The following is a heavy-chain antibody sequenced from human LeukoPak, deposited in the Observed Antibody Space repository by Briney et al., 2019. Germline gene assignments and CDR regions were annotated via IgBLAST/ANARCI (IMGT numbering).Heavy chain of an antibody. D-gene: IGHD4-11*01. V-gene: IGHV3-74*01. CDR2: ISPDGSTT. Sequence: GGSLRLSCAASGFTFSSYWMHWVRQVPGKGLVWVSRISPDGSTTGYADSVKGRFTASRDNARNTLYLQINSLRAEDSAVYYCTRDRTTISLFELWGQGTLVTVSS. CDR1: GFTFSSYW. CDR3: TRDRTTISLFEL. J-gene: IGHJ4*02.